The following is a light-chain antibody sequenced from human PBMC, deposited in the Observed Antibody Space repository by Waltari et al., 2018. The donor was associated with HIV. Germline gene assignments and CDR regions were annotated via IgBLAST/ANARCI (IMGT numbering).Light chain of an antibody. V-gene: IGLV2-11*01. Sequence: QSALTQPRSVSGSPGQSVTISCTGTSSDVGGYNYVSWYQRQPGKAPKLMIYDVSKWPSGVPDRFSCSKSGNTAYLTISGLQAEDEADYYCCSYAGSYPWVFGGGTKLTVL. CDR3: CSYAGSYPWV. CDR1: SSDVGGYNY. J-gene: IGLJ3*02. CDR2: DVS.